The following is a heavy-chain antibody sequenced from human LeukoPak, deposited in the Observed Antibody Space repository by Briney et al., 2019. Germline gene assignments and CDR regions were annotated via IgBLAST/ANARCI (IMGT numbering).Heavy chain of an antibody. CDR3: ARGVVATIVPSYYFDY. J-gene: IGHJ4*02. D-gene: IGHD5-12*01. Sequence: SETLSLTCAVSGGSISSGGYSWSWIRQPPGKGLEWIGYIYHSGSTYYNPSLKSRVTISVDTSKNQFSLKLSSVTAADTAVYYCARGVVATIVPSYYFDYWGQGTLVTVSS. CDR1: GGSISSGGYS. V-gene: IGHV4-30-2*01. CDR2: IYHSGST.